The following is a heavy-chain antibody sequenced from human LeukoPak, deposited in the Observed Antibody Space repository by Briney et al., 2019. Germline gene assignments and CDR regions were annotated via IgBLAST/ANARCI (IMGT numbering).Heavy chain of an antibody. CDR3: ARDKPYYYYGMDV. J-gene: IGHJ6*02. V-gene: IGHV3-30-3*01. CDR1: GFTFSSYA. Sequence: GGSLRLSCAASGFTFSSYAMHWVRQASGKGLEWVAVISYDGSNKYYADSVKGRFTISRDNSKNTLYLQMNSLRAEDTAVYYCARDKPYYYYGMDVWGQGTTVTVSS. CDR2: ISYDGSNK.